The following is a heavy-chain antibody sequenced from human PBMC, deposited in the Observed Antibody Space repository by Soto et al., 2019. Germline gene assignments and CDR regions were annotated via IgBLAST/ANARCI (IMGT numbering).Heavy chain of an antibody. J-gene: IGHJ5*02. CDR2: INPILSMS. D-gene: IGHD4-17*01. CDR3: ARDRSDYGDYVWFDP. CDR1: GETFTLYS. Sequence: SVKVSCKASGETFTLYSINWVRQAPGLGLEWMGRINPILSMSNYAQRFQGRVTMTADKSTSTAYMELSSLRSEDTAVYYCARDRSDYGDYVWFDPWGQGTLVTVS. V-gene: IGHV1-69*04.